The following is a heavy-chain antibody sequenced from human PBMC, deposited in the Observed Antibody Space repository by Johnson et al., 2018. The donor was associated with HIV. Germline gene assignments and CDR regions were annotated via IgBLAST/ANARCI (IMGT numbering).Heavy chain of an antibody. CDR3: ARDGRDLVTRGGFDI. Sequence: QMQLVESGGGLVKPGGSLRLSCGGTGFTFSDYFMSWIRQAPGKGLEWLSYISSSGSTIYYADSVKGRFTISRDNAKNSLYLQMNSLRPDDTAVYYCARDGRDLVTRGGFDIWGPGTVVTVSS. CDR2: ISSSGSTI. D-gene: IGHD5-18*01. J-gene: IGHJ3*02. V-gene: IGHV3-11*04. CDR1: GFTFSDYF.